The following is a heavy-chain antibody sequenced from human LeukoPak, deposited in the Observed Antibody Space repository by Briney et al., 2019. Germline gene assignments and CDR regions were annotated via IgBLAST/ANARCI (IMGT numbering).Heavy chain of an antibody. J-gene: IGHJ3*02. CDR2: IYTSGST. CDR3: ARPTTADEGRAFDI. CDR1: GGSTSSGSYY. D-gene: IGHD4-17*01. Sequence: SQTLSLTCTVSGGSTSSGSYYWSWIRQPAGKGLEWIGRIYTSGSTNYNPSLKSRVTISVDTSKNQFSLKLSSVTAADTAVYYCARPTTADEGRAFDIWGQGTMVTVSS. V-gene: IGHV4-61*02.